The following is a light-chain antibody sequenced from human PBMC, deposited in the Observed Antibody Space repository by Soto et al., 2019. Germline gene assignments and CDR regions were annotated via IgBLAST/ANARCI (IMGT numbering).Light chain of an antibody. Sequence: ELVLTQSPGTLSLSPGERATLSCRASQSISSSYLAWYQQKPGQAPRLLIYAASRRATGIPDRFSGSGSGTDFTLTISRLEPEDFAVYYCQQYGSSRRTFGQGTKVDI. CDR3: QQYGSSRRT. CDR2: AAS. J-gene: IGKJ1*01. V-gene: IGKV3-20*01. CDR1: QSISSSY.